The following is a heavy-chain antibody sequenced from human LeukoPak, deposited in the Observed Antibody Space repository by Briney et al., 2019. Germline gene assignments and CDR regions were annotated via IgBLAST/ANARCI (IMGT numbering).Heavy chain of an antibody. CDR1: GFTFSSSA. V-gene: IGHV3-48*01. D-gene: IGHD6-6*01. Sequence: QAGGSLRLSCAVSGFTFSSSAMNWVRQAPGKGLEWVSYISGGSDNIHYADSVRGRFTVSRDSAKNSLYLQMNSLRAEDTALYYCARVQLVDYYYYSYMDVWGKGTTVTVSS. CDR3: ARVQLVDYYYYSYMDV. CDR2: ISGGSDNI. J-gene: IGHJ6*03.